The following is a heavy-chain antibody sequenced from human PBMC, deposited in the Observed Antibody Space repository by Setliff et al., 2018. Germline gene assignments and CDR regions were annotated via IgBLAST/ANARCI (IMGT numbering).Heavy chain of an antibody. CDR3: VRDLIAVFAVTLPIDGFVL. D-gene: IGHD3-3*01. CDR1: GFTFSDYW. Sequence: PGGSLRLSCAASGFTFSDYWMHWVRPVPGKGPVWVSRISAYVSATEYADSVKGRFTITRDNAQNTLYLQMDSLGVEDTAVYYCVRDLIAVFAVTLPIDGFVLCGQGTMVTVSS. V-gene: IGHV3-74*01. CDR2: ISAYVSAT. J-gene: IGHJ3*01.